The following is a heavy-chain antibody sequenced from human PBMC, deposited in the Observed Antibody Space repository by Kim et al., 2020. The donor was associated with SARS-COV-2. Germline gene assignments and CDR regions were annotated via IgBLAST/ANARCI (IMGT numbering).Heavy chain of an antibody. Sequence: GGSLRLSCAASGFTFSASAMHWVRQASGKGLEWVGRIRSKPNNYATSYAASVTGWFTISRDDSTNTVYLQMDSLKTDDTAVYFCSRHSGKHGDRGFDNWGQGTLVTVSS. D-gene: IGHD4-17*01. CDR2: IRSKPNNYAT. V-gene: IGHV3-73*01. CDR1: GFTFSASA. CDR3: SRHSGKHGDRGFDN. J-gene: IGHJ4*02.